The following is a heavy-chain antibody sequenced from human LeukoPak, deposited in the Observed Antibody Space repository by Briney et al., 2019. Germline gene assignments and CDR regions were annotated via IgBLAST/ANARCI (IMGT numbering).Heavy chain of an antibody. CDR1: GYTLTELS. D-gene: IGHD3-10*01. J-gene: IGHJ5*02. Sequence: ASGKVCRKFSGYTLTELSMHWMRQAPGKGLERMGGFDLEDGETIYAQKFQGRVTMTEDTSTDTAYMELSSLRSEDTAVYYCATQYGSGSYLGGIWFNPWGQGTLVTVSS. CDR2: FDLEDGET. V-gene: IGHV1-24*01. CDR3: ATQYGSGSYLGGIWFNP.